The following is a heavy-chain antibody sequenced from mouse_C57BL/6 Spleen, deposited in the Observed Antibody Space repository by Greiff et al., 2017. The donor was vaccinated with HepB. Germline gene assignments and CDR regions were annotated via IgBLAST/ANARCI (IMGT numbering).Heavy chain of an antibody. V-gene: IGHV1-61*01. D-gene: IGHD3-3*01. CDR2: IYPSDSET. CDR1: GYTFTSYW. J-gene: IGHJ4*01. Sequence: VQLQQPGAELVRPGSSVKLSCKASGYTFTSYWMDWVKQRPGQGLEWIGNIYPSDSETHYNQKFKDKATLTVDKSSSTAYMQLSSLTSEDSAVYYCAREGLDYYAMDYWGQGTSVTVSS. CDR3: AREGLDYYAMDY.